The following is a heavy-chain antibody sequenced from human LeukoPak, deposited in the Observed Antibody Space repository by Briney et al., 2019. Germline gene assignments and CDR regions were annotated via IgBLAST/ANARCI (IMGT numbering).Heavy chain of an antibody. J-gene: IGHJ4*02. CDR3: AKNRGWGDCSGGSCYSLDY. CDR2: ISYDGSNK. D-gene: IGHD2-15*01. CDR1: GFTFSSYG. Sequence: TGGSLRLSCAASGFTFSSYGMHWVRQAPGKGLEWAAAISYDGSNKYYADSVKGRFTISRDNSKNTLYLQMNSLRAEDTAVYYCAKNRGWGDCSGGSCYSLDYWGQGTLVTVSS. V-gene: IGHV3-30*18.